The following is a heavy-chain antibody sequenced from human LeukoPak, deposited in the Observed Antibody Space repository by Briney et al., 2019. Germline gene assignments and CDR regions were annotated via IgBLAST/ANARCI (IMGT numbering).Heavy chain of an antibody. CDR2: ICGSGGST. Sequence: GGSLRLSCAASGFTLSSYAMSWVRPAPGKGVEWVSAICGSGGSTYYADSVRGRFTISSDNSRNTLYLQMNSLRAEDTAVYYCAKTYFDILTGYGYYSMDVWGQGTTGTVSS. D-gene: IGHD3-9*01. CDR1: GFTLSSYA. J-gene: IGHJ6*02. V-gene: IGHV3-23*01. CDR3: AKTYFDILTGYGYYSMDV.